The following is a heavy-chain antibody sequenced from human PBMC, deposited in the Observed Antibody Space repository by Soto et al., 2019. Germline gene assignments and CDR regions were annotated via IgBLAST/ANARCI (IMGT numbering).Heavy chain of an antibody. CDR3: ARDRDFGNYFESAY. V-gene: IGHV1-69*01. CDR1: GGTFATYA. J-gene: IGHJ4*02. CDR2: IIPMFGTP. D-gene: IGHD1-26*01. Sequence: QVQLVQSGAEVRKPGSSVKVSCKASGGTFATYAVSWVRQAPGQGLEWMGGIIPMFGTPYYGQRLQGRVTISADESTGTAYMELSSLRSEDTAVYYCARDRDFGNYFESAYWGQGTLVTVSS.